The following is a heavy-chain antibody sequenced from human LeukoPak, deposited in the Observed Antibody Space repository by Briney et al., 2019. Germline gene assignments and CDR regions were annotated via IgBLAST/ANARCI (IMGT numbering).Heavy chain of an antibody. CDR3: ARAVGAIDFDY. CDR1: GFTVSSYW. D-gene: IGHD1-26*01. J-gene: IGHJ4*02. Sequence: PGGSLRLSCAASGFTVSSYWMSWVRQAPGKGLEWVANIKQDGSEKYYVDSVKGRFTISRDNAKNSLYLQMNSLRAEDTAVYYCARAVGAIDFDYWGQGTLVTVSS. V-gene: IGHV3-7*04. CDR2: IKQDGSEK.